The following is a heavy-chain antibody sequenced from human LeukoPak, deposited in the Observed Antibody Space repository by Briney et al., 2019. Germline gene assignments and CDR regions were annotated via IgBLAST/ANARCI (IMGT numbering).Heavy chain of an antibody. Sequence: PSETLSLTCAVYGGSFSGYYWSWIRQPPGKGLEWIGEINHSGSTNYNPSLKSRVTISVDTSKNQFSLKLSSVTAADTAVYYCARDCSSTSCYMYYYYGMDVWGQGTTVTVSS. CDR3: ARDCSSTSCYMYYYYGMDV. V-gene: IGHV4-34*01. CDR2: INHSGST. J-gene: IGHJ6*02. CDR1: GGSFSGYY. D-gene: IGHD2-2*02.